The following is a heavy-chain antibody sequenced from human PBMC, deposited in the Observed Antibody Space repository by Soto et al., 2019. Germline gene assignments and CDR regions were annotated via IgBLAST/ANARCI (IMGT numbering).Heavy chain of an antibody. CDR3: ASYTNCSSTSCYSRGDYYYYGMDV. D-gene: IGHD2-2*01. Sequence: RASVKVSCKASGYTFTGYYMHWVRQAPGQGLEWMGWINPNSGGTNYAQKFQGRVTMTRDTSISTAYMELSRLRSDDTAVYYCASYTNCSSTSCYSRGDYYYYGMDVWGQGTTVTVSS. CDR1: GYTFTGYY. J-gene: IGHJ6*02. V-gene: IGHV1-2*02. CDR2: INPNSGGT.